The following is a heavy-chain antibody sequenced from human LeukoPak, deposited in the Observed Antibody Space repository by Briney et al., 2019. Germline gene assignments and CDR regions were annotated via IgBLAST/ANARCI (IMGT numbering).Heavy chain of an antibody. D-gene: IGHD6-19*01. Sequence: ASVKVSCKASGYTFTGYYMHWVRQAPGQGLEWMGCINPNSGGTNYAQKFQGRVTMTRDTSISTAYTELSRLRSDDTAVYYCARDSYSSGWYGYMGRTYYYYMDVWGKGTTVAVSS. J-gene: IGHJ6*03. CDR1: GYTFTGYY. CDR3: ARDSYSSGWYGYMGRTYYYYMDV. CDR2: INPNSGGT. V-gene: IGHV1-2*02.